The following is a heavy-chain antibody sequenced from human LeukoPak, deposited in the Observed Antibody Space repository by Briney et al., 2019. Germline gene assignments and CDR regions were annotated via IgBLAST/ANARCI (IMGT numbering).Heavy chain of an antibody. CDR2: IYYSGST. CDR1: GGSISSNSYY. Sequence: SETLSLTCTVSGGSISSNSYYWGWLPQPPGKALEWSGSIYYSGSTYYNPSLKSRVTISVDTSKNQFSLKLSSVTAADTAVYYCARHAAGYSSSWYYYFDYWGQGTLVTVSS. D-gene: IGHD6-13*01. V-gene: IGHV4-39*01. CDR3: ARHAAGYSSSWYYYFDY. J-gene: IGHJ4*02.